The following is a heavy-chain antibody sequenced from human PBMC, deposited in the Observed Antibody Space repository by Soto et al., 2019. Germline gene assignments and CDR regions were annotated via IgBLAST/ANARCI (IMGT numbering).Heavy chain of an antibody. J-gene: IGHJ4*02. CDR2: ISSSSTI. D-gene: IGHD6-19*01. CDR1: GFTFSSYS. V-gene: IGHV3-48*01. CDR3: ARGPRFGSGPAHFDD. Sequence: GGSLRLSCAASGFTFSSYSMNWVRQAPGKGLERVSYISSSSTIYYADSVKGRFTISRDNAKNSLYLQMNSLRAEDTAVYYCARGPRFGSGPAHFDDWGQGTLVTVSS.